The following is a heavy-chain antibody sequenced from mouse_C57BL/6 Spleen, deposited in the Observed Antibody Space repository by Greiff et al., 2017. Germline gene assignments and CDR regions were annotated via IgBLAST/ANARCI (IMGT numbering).Heavy chain of an antibody. Sequence: EVKLMESGGGLVKPGGSLKLSCAASGFTFSDYGMHWVRQAPEKGLEWVAYISSGSSTIYYADTVKGRCTISRDNAKNTLFLQMTSLRSEDTAMCYYARRGNSYYFDYWGQGTTLTVSS. V-gene: IGHV5-17*01. CDR2: ISSGSSTI. CDR1: GFTFSDYG. J-gene: IGHJ2*01. CDR3: ARRGNSYYFDY.